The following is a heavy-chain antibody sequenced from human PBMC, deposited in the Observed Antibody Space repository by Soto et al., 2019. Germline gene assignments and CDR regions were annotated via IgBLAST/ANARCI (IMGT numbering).Heavy chain of an antibody. Sequence: ASVKVSCKASGYTFTSYYMHWVRQAPGQGLEWMGIINPSGGSTSYAQKFQGRVTMTRDTSTSTVYMELSSLRSEDTAVYYCARVGGAPPRLLGGQFDYWGQGTLVTVSS. CDR3: ARVGGAPPRLLGGQFDY. V-gene: IGHV1-46*01. CDR1: GYTFTSYY. D-gene: IGHD3-22*01. J-gene: IGHJ4*02. CDR2: INPSGGST.